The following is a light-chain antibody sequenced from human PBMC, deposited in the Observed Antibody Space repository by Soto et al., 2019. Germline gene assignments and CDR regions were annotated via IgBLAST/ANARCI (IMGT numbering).Light chain of an antibody. J-gene: IGLJ2*01. Sequence: SYELTQPPSVSVAPRQTARITCGGNNIGSKSVHWYQQRPGQAPVLVVYDDSDQPSGIPERFSGSISGNTATLTISRVEAGDEADYYCQVWDSYSDHVVFGGGTKLTVL. V-gene: IGLV3-21*02. CDR2: DDS. CDR3: QVWDSYSDHVV. CDR1: NIGSKS.